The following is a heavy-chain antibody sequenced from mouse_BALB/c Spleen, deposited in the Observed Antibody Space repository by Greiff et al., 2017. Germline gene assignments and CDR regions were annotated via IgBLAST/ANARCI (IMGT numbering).Heavy chain of an antibody. CDR1: GFTFSNYW. CDR3: TRPDYRYDGGAWFAY. V-gene: IGHV6-6*02. CDR2: IRLKSNNYAT. Sequence: EVKLQESGGGLVQPGGSMKLSCVASGFTFSNYWMNWVRQSPEKGLEWVAEIRLKSNNYATHYAESVKGRFTISRDDSKSSVYLQMNNLRAEDTGMYYGTRPDYRYDGGAWFAYWGQGTLVTVSA. D-gene: IGHD2-14*01. J-gene: IGHJ3*01.